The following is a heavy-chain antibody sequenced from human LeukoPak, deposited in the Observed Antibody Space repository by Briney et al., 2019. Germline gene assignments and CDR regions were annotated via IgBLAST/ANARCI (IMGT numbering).Heavy chain of an antibody. J-gene: IGHJ1*01. CDR2: TSGSGDIR. Sequence: PGGSLRLSCAASGFTFKNYTMTWVRQAPGKGLEWVSRTSGSGDIRLYADSVKGRFTISRTNAGNRLYLQMSSLRADDSGVYYCANYRSGGGGYYSGLEHWGQGTQVRVST. D-gene: IGHD2-15*01. V-gene: IGHV3-23*01. CDR1: GFTFKNYT. CDR3: ANYRSGGGGYYSGLEH.